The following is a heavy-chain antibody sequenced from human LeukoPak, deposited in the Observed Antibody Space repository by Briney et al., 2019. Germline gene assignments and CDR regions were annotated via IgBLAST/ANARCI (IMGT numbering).Heavy chain of an antibody. D-gene: IGHD6-19*01. V-gene: IGHV3-23*01. J-gene: IGHJ4*02. Sequence: GSLRLSCAASGFTFGGYAMSWVRQAPGKGLEGVSAIGDGGSITFYADSVKGRFTISRDNSKNTLYLQMNSLRAEDTALYYCARTRAVAALYQLDFWGQGTLVTVSS. CDR2: IGDGGSIT. CDR1: GFTFGGYA. CDR3: ARTRAVAALYQLDF.